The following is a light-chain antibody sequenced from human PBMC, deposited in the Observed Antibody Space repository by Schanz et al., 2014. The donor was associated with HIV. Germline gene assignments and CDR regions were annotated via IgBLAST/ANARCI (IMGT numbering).Light chain of an antibody. J-gene: IGKJ2*01. Sequence: DIQLTQSPSFLSASIGDRVTIACRASQGIRNYLAWYQQKPGKAPKLLIFAASTLQTGVPSRFSGSGSGTEFTLTINSLQPDDLGSYYCEQYKTSSSSSPFTFGQGTKVEIK. CDR1: QGIRNY. V-gene: IGKV1-9*01. CDR2: AAS. CDR3: EQYKTSSSSSPFT.